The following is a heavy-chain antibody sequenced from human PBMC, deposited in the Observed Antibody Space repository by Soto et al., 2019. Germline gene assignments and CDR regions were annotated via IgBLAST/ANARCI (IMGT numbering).Heavy chain of an antibody. CDR3: QTIAVAATGEAFDI. D-gene: IGHD6-19*01. CDR2: VNAGNGNT. CDR1: GYTFTSYA. J-gene: IGHJ3*02. V-gene: IGHV1-3*01. Sequence: ASVKVSCKASGYTFTSYAMHWVRQAPGQRLEWMGWVNAGNGNTKYSQKFQGRVTITRDTSASTAYMELSSLRSEDTAVYYSQTIAVAATGEAFDIWGQGTMVTVSS.